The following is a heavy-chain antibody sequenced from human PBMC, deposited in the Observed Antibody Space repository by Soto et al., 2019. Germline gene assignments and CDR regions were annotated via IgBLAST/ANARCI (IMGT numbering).Heavy chain of an antibody. CDR2: ISCDGSST. CDR1: GFTFSSYA. CDR3: ARDETKGYFGY. V-gene: IGHV3-23*01. J-gene: IGHJ4*02. Sequence: PGGSLRLSCAASGFTFSSYAMSWVRQAPGKGLEWVSAISCDGSSTYYADSVKGRFTISRDNSKNTLYLQMNSLRAEDTAVYYCARDETKGYFGYWGQGTLVTVSS.